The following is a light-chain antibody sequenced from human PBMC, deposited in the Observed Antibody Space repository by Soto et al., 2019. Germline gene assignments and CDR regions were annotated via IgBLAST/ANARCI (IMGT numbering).Light chain of an antibody. CDR1: QSVSSSY. CDR2: GAS. V-gene: IGKV3-20*01. J-gene: IGKJ2*01. CDR3: QQYGSSPPYT. Sequence: EIVLTQSPGTLSLSPGERATLSCRASQSVSSSYLAWYQQKPGQAPRLLIYGASSRATGIPDRFSGSGSGTDFTLTISRWEPEYFAVYYCQQYGSSPPYTFGQVTKLEIK.